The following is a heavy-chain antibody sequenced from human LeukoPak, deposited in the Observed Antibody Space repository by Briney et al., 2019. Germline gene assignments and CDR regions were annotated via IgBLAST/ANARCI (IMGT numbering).Heavy chain of an antibody. J-gene: IGHJ6*03. V-gene: IGHV1-8*01. CDR3: ARAKARVRGVTGGAYYYYYMDV. Sequence: ASVKVSCKASGYTFTSYDINWVRQATGQGLEWMGWMNPNSGNTGYAQKFQGRVTMTRNTSISTAYMELSSLRSEDTAVYYCARAKARVRGVTGGAYYYYYMDVWGKGTTVTISS. CDR1: GYTFTSYD. D-gene: IGHD3-10*01. CDR2: MNPNSGNT.